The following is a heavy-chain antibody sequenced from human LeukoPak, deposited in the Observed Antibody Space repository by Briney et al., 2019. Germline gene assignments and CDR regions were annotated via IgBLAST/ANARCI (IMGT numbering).Heavy chain of an antibody. D-gene: IGHD3-10*01. J-gene: IGHJ4*02. V-gene: IGHV3-74*01. CDR2: INSDGSST. CDR3: ARVDYYYGSGSYYPLGYFDY. CDR1: GFTFSSYW. Sequence: GGSLRLSCAASGFTFSSYWMHWVRQAPGKGLAWVSRINSDGSSTSYADSVKGRFTISRDNAKNTLYPQMNSLRAEDTAVYYCARVDYYYGSGSYYPLGYFDYWGQGTLVTVSS.